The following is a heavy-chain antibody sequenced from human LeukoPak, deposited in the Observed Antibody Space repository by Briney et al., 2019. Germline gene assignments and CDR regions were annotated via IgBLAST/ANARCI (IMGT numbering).Heavy chain of an antibody. CDR1: GFTFSSYE. D-gene: IGHD3-10*01. V-gene: IGHV3-48*03. Sequence: GGSLRLSCAACGFTFSSYEMNWVRQAPGKGLEWVSYISSSGSTIYYADSVKGRFTISRDNAKNSLYLQMNSLRAEDTAVYYCARDYYYGSGRPPLPLDYWGQGTLVTVSS. CDR3: ARDYYYGSGRPPLPLDY. J-gene: IGHJ4*02. CDR2: ISSSGSTI.